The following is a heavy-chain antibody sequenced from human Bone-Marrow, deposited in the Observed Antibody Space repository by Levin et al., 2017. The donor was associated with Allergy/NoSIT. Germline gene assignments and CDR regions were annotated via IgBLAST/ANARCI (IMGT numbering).Heavy chain of an antibody. CDR2: IGTAADS. V-gene: IGHV3-13*04. J-gene: IGHJ4*02. CDR1: GFTFSSYD. Sequence: GGSLRLSCAASGFTFSSYDMHWVRQATGRGLEWVSAIGTAADSYYSGSVKGRFTVSRDNAKNSFYLQMNSLRAGDTAVYYCARVALPRYCTSTSCAASGYYFDYWGQGTPVTVSS. D-gene: IGHD2-2*01. CDR3: ARVALPRYCTSTSCAASGYYFDY.